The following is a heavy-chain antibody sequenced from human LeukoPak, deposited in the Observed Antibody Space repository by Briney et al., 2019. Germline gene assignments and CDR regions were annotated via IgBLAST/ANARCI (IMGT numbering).Heavy chain of an antibody. CDR1: GYTFTGYY. Sequence: ASVKVSCKASGYTFTGYYMHWVRQAPGQGLEWMGWINPNSGGTNYAQKFQGWVTMTRDTSISTAYMELSRLRSDDTAVYYCARGLSVAGTWSTDYWGQGTLVTVSS. J-gene: IGHJ4*02. D-gene: IGHD6-19*01. V-gene: IGHV1-2*04. CDR3: ARGLSVAGTWSTDY. CDR2: INPNSGGT.